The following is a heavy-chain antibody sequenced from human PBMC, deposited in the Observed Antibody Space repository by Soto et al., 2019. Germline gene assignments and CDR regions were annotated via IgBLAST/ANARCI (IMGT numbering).Heavy chain of an antibody. CDR2: IYPGDSDT. D-gene: IGHD3-3*01. V-gene: IGHV5-51*01. Sequence: GESLKISCKGSGYSFTSYWIGWVRQMPGKGLEWMGIIYPGDSDTRYSPSFQGQVTISADKSISTAYLQWSSLKASDIAMYYCARALGYYDFWSGYYPYYYGMDVWGQGTTVTASS. CDR3: ARALGYYDFWSGYYPYYYGMDV. CDR1: GYSFTSYW. J-gene: IGHJ6*02.